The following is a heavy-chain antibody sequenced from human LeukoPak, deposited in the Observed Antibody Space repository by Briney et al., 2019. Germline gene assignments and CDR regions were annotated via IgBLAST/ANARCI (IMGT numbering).Heavy chain of an antibody. Sequence: GGSLRLSCAASGFTFSSYGMHWVRQAPGKGLEWVGFIRSKAYGGTTEYAASVKGRFTISRDDSKSIAYLQMNSLKTEDTAVYYCTRVVGDLLYYYYGMDVWGQGTTVTVSS. CDR3: TRVVGDLLYYYYGMDV. CDR2: IRSKAYGGTT. D-gene: IGHD2-15*01. V-gene: IGHV3-49*04. CDR1: GFTFSSYG. J-gene: IGHJ6*02.